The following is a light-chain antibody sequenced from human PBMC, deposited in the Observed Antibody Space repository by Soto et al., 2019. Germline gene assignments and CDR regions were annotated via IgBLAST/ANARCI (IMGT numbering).Light chain of an antibody. CDR1: QSISAW. Sequence: DIQMTQSPSTLSASVGDRVSINCRASQSISAWLAWYQQKPGKAPRLLIYKASTLEIGVPSRFSVSGSGTEFTLTISSLQTDDVATYYCQQYNDYSWTFGQGTKVEIK. CDR3: QQYNDYSWT. J-gene: IGKJ1*01. V-gene: IGKV1-5*03. CDR2: KAS.